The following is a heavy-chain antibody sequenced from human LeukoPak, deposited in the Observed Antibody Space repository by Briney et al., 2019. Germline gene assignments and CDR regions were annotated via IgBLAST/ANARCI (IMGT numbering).Heavy chain of an antibody. CDR2: INSDGSSI. V-gene: IGHV3-74*03. CDR3: AREGRVCGYDFDC. D-gene: IGHD5-12*01. Sequence: GGSLRLSCAASGFTFGSYWMHWVRQAPGKGLVWVSRINSDGSSITYADSVKGRFTISRDNAKNTLYLQMNSLRVEDTAVYYCAREGRVCGYDFDCWGQGTLVTVYS. J-gene: IGHJ4*02. CDR1: GFTFGSYW.